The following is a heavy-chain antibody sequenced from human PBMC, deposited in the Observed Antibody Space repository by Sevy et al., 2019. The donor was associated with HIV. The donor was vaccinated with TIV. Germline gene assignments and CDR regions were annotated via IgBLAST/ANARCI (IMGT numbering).Heavy chain of an antibody. J-gene: IGHJ3*02. D-gene: IGHD3-22*01. V-gene: IGHV1-46*01. CDR2: INPSGGST. CDR3: AREFDSSGYSSGAFDI. Sequence: ASVKVSCKASGYTFPSYYMPWVRQAPGQGLEWMGIINPSGGSTSYPQKFQGRVTMTRDTSTSTVYMELSSLRSEDTAVYYCAREFDSSGYSSGAFDIWGQGTMVTVSS. CDR1: GYTFPSYY.